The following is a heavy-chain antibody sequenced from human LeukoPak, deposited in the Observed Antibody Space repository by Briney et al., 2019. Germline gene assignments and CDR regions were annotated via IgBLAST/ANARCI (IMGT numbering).Heavy chain of an antibody. Sequence: GGPLRLSCAASGFTFSSYGMSWVRQAPGKGLEWVSAISGSGGSTYYADSVKGRFTTSRDNSKNTLYLQMDSLRADDTAVYYCAKDDYYDSSGYYYGWGQGTLVTVSS. J-gene: IGHJ4*02. CDR2: ISGSGGST. D-gene: IGHD3-22*01. CDR1: GFTFSSYG. CDR3: AKDDYYDSSGYYYG. V-gene: IGHV3-23*01.